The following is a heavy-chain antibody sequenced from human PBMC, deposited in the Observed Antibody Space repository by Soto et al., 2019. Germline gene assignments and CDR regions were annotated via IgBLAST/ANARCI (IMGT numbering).Heavy chain of an antibody. CDR2: ISSSSSYT. CDR1: GFTFSDYY. Sequence: QVQLVESGGGLVKPGGPLRLSCAASGFTFSDYYMSWIRQAPGKGLEWVSYISSSSSYTNYADSVKGRFTISRDNAKKSLYLQMNSLRAEDTAVYYCARVGSSSWSYYFDYWGQGTLVTVSS. CDR3: ARVGSSSWSYYFDY. V-gene: IGHV3-11*05. J-gene: IGHJ4*02. D-gene: IGHD6-13*01.